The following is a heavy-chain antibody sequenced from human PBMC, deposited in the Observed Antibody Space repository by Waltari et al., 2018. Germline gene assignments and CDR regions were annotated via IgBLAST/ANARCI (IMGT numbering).Heavy chain of an antibody. CDR3: ARDGTRSSWPPNCFDP. Sequence: EVQLVESGGGLVKPGGFLRLSCAASGFDFSSYNMNWVRQAPGKGLEWVSSIIASTTFIYYADSVRGRFTISRDNAKSSLYLQMNSLGPDDTAVYYCARDGTRSSWPPNCFDPWGQGTLVTVSS. CDR1: GFDFSSYN. CDR2: IIASTTFI. J-gene: IGHJ5*02. D-gene: IGHD6-13*01. V-gene: IGHV3-21*02.